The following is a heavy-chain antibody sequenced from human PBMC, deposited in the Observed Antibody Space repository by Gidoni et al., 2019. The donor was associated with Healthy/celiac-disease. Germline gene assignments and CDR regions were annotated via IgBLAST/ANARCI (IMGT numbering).Heavy chain of an antibody. CDR1: GFTVSSNY. V-gene: IGHV3-66*01. J-gene: IGHJ4*02. Sequence: EVQLVESGGGLVQPGGSLRLSCAASGFTVSSNYMSWVRQAPGKGLEWVSVIYSGGSTYYADSVKGRFTISRDNSKNTLYLQMNSLRAEDTAVYYCARTYYYDSSGYFDYWGQGTLVTVSS. CDR2: IYSGGST. CDR3: ARTYYYDSSGYFDY. D-gene: IGHD3-22*01.